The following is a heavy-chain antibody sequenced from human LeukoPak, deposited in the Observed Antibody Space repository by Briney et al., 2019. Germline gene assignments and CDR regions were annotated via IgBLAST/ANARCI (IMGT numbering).Heavy chain of an antibody. V-gene: IGHV3-7*05. CDR3: TTYYDSGPSKD. CDR2: IKKDGREQ. CDR1: GFTFGTYW. D-gene: IGHD3-22*01. J-gene: IGHJ4*02. Sequence: GGSLRLSCAASGFTFGTYWMTWVRQAPGKGLEWVANIKKDGREQYYGDSVKGRFTISRDNTKNSLYPQMNSLRAEDTAMYYCTTYYDSGPSKDWGQGTLVTVSS.